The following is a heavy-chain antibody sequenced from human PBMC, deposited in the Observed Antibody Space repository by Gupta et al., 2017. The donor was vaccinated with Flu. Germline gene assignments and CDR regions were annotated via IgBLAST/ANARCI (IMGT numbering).Heavy chain of an antibody. CDR1: GLTFSDYA. J-gene: IGHJ4*02. Sequence: EVQLLESGGGVVQPGESLRLSCVVAGLTFSDYAMNGVRQAPGKGLEWLSTVGADGDHTYYADSVMGRFTISRDNSKNTIYLQMNSLTGDDTAVYYCAKDRSGNPAIDYWGQGALVTVSA. V-gene: IGHV3-23*01. CDR3: AKDRSGNPAIDY. CDR2: VGADGDHT. D-gene: IGHD4-23*01.